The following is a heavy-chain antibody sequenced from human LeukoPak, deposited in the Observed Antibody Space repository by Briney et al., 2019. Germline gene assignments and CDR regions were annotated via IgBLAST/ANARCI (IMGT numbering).Heavy chain of an antibody. CDR1: GFTFSNYG. J-gene: IGHJ4*02. Sequence: GGSLRLSCAASGFTFSNYGMHWVRQAPGKGLEWVAVISYDGSNKYYGDSVKGRFTISRDNSKNTLYLQMNSLRAEDTAVYYCAKGPQRGLYYFDYWGQGTLVTVSS. CDR3: AKGPQRGLYYFDY. D-gene: IGHD3-10*01. CDR2: ISYDGSNK. V-gene: IGHV3-30*18.